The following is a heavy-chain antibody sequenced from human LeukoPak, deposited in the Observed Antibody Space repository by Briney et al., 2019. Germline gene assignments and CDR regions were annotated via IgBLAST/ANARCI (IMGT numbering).Heavy chain of an antibody. CDR2: IYYSGST. D-gene: IGHD2-2*02. Sequence: SETLSLTCTVSGGSISSGGYYWSWIRQHPGKGLEWIGSIYYSGSTYYNPSLKSRVTISVDTSKNQFSLKLSSVTAADTAVYYCARRQAVYLSAFDIWGQGTMVTVSS. CDR1: GGSISSGGYY. J-gene: IGHJ3*02. CDR3: ARRQAVYLSAFDI. V-gene: IGHV4-39*01.